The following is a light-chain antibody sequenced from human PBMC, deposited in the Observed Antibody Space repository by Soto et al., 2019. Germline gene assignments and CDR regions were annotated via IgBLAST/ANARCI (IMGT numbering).Light chain of an antibody. J-gene: IGKJ2*01. CDR2: AAV. CDR1: QSVGSNY. Sequence: DIVLTQSPGTLSLSPGERATLSCRASQSVGSNYLACYQQKPGQAPRLLIYAAVSMAACIPDRFSGSGSGTDFTLTITSLEPDDFSVYYGQHYGTPVYTFGQGPKLEIK. CDR3: QHYGTPVYT. V-gene: IGKV3-20*01.